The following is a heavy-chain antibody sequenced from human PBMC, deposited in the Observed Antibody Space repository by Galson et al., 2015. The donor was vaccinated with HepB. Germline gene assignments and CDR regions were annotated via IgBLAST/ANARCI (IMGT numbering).Heavy chain of an antibody. V-gene: IGHV1-18*01. CDR1: GYTFSTYY. D-gene: IGHD6-6*01. CDR3: ATARYSTSPPDN. Sequence: SVKVSCKASGYTFSTYYITWVRQAPGQGLEWMGWISPYNRDTNYAQKFQGRVTMTTDTSTSTAYMELRSLTSDDTAVYYCATARYSTSPPDNWGQGTLVTVSS. J-gene: IGHJ4*02. CDR2: ISPYNRDT.